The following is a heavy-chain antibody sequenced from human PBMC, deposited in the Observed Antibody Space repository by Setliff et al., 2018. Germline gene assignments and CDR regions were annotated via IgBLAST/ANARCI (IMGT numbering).Heavy chain of an antibody. V-gene: IGHV3-23*01. J-gene: IGHJ2*01. CDR3: AKHRVRQLGILSWYFDL. CDR2: ISGSGGST. D-gene: IGHD7-27*01. CDR1: GFTFSSNA. Sequence: GGTLRLSCAASGFTFSSNAMSCVRQAPGKGLEWVSAISGSGGSTYYADSVKGRFTISRDNSKNRLYLKMNSLRAEDTAVYYCAKHRVRQLGILSWYFDLWGRGTLVTVSS.